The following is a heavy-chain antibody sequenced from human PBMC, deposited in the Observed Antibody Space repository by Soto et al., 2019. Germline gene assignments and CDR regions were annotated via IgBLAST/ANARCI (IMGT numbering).Heavy chain of an antibody. V-gene: IGHV3-23*01. CDR2: ITGSGDST. CDR3: AKDTLKDSDSWYLEWWVDP. Sequence: EVQLLESGGGLVQPGGSLRLSCAASGFTFSNQAMSWARQSPGKGLEWVSGITGSGDSTFYGDSVKGRFTISRDNSKDTLHLQMNSMRVEDAAVYYCAKDTLKDSDSWYLEWWVDPGGQGALVTVSP. D-gene: IGHD6-13*01. J-gene: IGHJ5*02. CDR1: GFTFSNQA.